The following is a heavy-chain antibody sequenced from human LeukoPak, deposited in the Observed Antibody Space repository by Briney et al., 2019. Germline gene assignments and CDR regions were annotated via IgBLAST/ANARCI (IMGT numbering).Heavy chain of an antibody. CDR2: ISSSGSTI. CDR1: GFTFSSYE. D-gene: IGHD3-3*01. CDR3: AALHYDFWSGYEPY. Sequence: GGSLRLSCAASGFTFSSYEMNWVPQAPGKGLEWVSYISSSGSTIYYADSVKGRFTISRDNAKNSLYLQMNSLRAEDTAVYYCAALHYDFWSGYEPYWGQGTLVTVSS. J-gene: IGHJ4*02. V-gene: IGHV3-48*03.